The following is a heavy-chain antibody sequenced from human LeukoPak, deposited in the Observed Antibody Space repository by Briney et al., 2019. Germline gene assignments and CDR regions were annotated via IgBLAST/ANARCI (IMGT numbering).Heavy chain of an antibody. J-gene: IGHJ4*02. V-gene: IGHV1-2*02. CDR2: INPNSGGT. D-gene: IGHD6-19*01. CDR3: AGAHSSGWYVYDY. Sequence: ASVKVSCKASGYTFTGYYMHWVRQAPGQGLEWMGWINPNSGGTNYAQKFQGRVTMTRDTSISTAYMELSRLRSDDTAVYYCAGAHSSGWYVYDYWGQGTLVTVSS. CDR1: GYTFTGYY.